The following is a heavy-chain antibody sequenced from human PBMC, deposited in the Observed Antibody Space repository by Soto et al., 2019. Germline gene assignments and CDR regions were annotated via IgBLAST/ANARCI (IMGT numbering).Heavy chain of an antibody. D-gene: IGHD3-16*01. CDR2: IIPIFVTA. V-gene: IGHV1-69*13. J-gene: IGHJ3*01. CDR3: ARGYNPIMLTLGGLARGDAFDL. Sequence: GASVKVSCKASGGTFSSYAISWVRQAPGQGLEWMGGIIPIFVTANYAQKFQGRVTITAHESTSTAYMELSSLRSEATSVYYCARGYNPIMLTLGGLARGDAFDLRGHGTMVTVS. CDR1: GGTFSSYA.